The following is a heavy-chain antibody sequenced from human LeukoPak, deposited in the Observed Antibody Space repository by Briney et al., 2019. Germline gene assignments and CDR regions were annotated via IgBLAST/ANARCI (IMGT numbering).Heavy chain of an antibody. Sequence: GGSLRLSCAASGFTFSSYAMSWVRQAPGKGLEWVSAISGSGGSTYYADSVKGRFTISRDNSKNTLYLQMNSLRAEDTAVYYCAKDLKMYYCSGGSCYGDYWGQGTLVTVSS. V-gene: IGHV3-23*01. CDR2: ISGSGGST. CDR3: AKDLKMYYCSGGSCYGDY. CDR1: GFTFSSYA. J-gene: IGHJ4*02. D-gene: IGHD2-15*01.